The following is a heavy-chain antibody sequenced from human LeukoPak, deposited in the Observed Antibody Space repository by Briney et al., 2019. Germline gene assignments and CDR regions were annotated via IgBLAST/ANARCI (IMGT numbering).Heavy chain of an antibody. V-gene: IGHV3-20*04. Sequence: PGGSLRLSCAASGFTFDDYGMSWVRQAPGKGLEWVSGINWNGGSTGYADSVKGRFTISRDSAKNSLYLQMNSLRAEDTALYYCARELGCSSTSCYGPWGQGTLVTVSS. CDR3: ARELGCSSTSCYGP. CDR1: GFTFDDYG. D-gene: IGHD2-2*01. CDR2: INWNGGST. J-gene: IGHJ5*02.